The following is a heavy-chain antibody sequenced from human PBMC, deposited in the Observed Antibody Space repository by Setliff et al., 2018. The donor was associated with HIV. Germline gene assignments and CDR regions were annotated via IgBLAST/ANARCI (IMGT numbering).Heavy chain of an antibody. D-gene: IGHD3-3*01. V-gene: IGHV3-49*04. CDR2: IRSRPIGGTT. CDR3: TRDRRGSNSWSGYEGGYDY. Sequence: PRLSCTASGFTFDDYALTWVRQAPGKGLEWVGFIRSRPIGGTTDYGASVKGRFFISRDDSKSIAYLQMNSLTTEDTAVYFCTRDRRGSNSWSGYEGGYDYWGQGTLVTVSS. CDR1: GFTFDDYA. J-gene: IGHJ4*02.